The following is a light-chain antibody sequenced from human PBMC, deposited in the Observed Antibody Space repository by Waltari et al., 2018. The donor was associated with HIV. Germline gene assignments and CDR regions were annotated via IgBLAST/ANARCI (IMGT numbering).Light chain of an antibody. V-gene: IGKV1-27*01. CDR2: SAS. CDR1: QDIRNY. Sequence: IQMTQSLSSLSASVGDRVTINCRASQDIRNYLAWYQQKAGTAPKLLIYSASILQSGVPSRFSGGESGTDFTLTISSLQPEDVATYYCQKYNIVPYTFGHGTKLEIK. J-gene: IGKJ2*01. CDR3: QKYNIVPYT.